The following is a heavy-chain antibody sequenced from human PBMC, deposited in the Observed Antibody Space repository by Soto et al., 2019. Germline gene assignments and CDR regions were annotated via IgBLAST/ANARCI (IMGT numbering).Heavy chain of an antibody. J-gene: IGHJ5*02. V-gene: IGHV3-11*06. CDR1: GFTFGDSY. D-gene: IGHD2-15*01. CDR3: VRGGGGGLFEP. Sequence: GGSLRLSCAGSGFTFGDSYMSWIRQAPGKGLEWLSYISPGSRYPAYADSVKGRFTISRDNAKRSLYLQMMSLTAEDTAIYYCVRGGGGGLFEPWGQGTMVTVS. CDR2: ISPGSRYP.